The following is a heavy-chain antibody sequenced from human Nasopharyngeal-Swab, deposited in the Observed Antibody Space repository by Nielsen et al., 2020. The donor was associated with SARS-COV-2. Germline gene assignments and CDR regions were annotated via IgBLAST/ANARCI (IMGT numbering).Heavy chain of an antibody. J-gene: IGHJ6*02. CDR3: ARGPVGYCSSTSCYEGRGYYGMDV. CDR1: GGSFSGYY. V-gene: IGHV4-34*01. Sequence: GSLRLSCAVYGGSFSGYYWSWIRQPPGKGLEWIGEINHSGSTNYNPSLKSRATISVDTSKNQFSLKLSSVTAADTAVYYCARGPVGYCSSTSCYEGRGYYGMDVWGQGTTVTVSS. CDR2: INHSGST. D-gene: IGHD2-2*01.